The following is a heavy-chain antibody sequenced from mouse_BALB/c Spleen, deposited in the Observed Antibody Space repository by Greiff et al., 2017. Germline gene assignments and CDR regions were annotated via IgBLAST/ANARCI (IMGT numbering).Heavy chain of an antibody. J-gene: IGHJ1*01. CDR2: ISYDGSN. D-gene: IGHD1-1*01. CDR1: GYSITSGYY. CDR3: ARDLLRWYFDV. V-gene: IGHV3-6*02. Sequence: DVKLQESGPGLVKPSQSLSLTCSVTGYSITSGYYWNWIRQFPGNKLEWMGYISYDGSNNYNPSLKNRISITRDTSKNQFFLKLNSVTTEDTATYYCARDLLRWYFDVWGAGTTVTVSS.